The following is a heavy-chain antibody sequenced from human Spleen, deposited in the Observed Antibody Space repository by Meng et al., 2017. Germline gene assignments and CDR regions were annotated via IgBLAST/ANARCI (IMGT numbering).Heavy chain of an antibody. CDR3: AGGAVVTLIFYHAMDV. V-gene: IGHV4-34*01. CDR1: GGSISRYY. J-gene: IGHJ6*02. Sequence: GSLSLTCTVSGGSISRYYWSWIRQPPGKGLEWIGEINHSGSTNYNPSLESRATISVDTPQNNLSLKLSSVTAADTAVYYCAGGAVVTLIFYHAMDVWGQGTTVTVSS. D-gene: IGHD2-21*02. CDR2: INHSGST.